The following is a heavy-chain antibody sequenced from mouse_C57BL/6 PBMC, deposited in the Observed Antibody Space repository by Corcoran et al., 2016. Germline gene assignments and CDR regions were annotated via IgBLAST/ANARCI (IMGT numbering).Heavy chain of an antibody. V-gene: IGHV1-26*01. CDR3: ARSYGSSYSYYFDY. D-gene: IGHD1-1*01. CDR1: GYTFTDYY. J-gene: IGHJ2*01. Sequence: EVQLQQSGPELVKPGASVKISCKASGYTFTDYYMNWVKQSHGKSLEWIGDINPNNGGTSYNQKFKGKATLTVDKSSSTAYMELRSLTSEDSVVYYCARSYGSSYSYYFDYWGQGTTLTVSS. CDR2: INPNNGGT.